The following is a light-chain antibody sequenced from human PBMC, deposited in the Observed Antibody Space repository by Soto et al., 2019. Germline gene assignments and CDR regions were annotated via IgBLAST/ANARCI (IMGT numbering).Light chain of an antibody. CDR3: AAWDDSLSGPNWV. Sequence: QSVPTQPPSASGTPGQRVTISCSGSSSNIGTNIVNWYQQVPGTAPKLLIYSNNQRPSGVPDRFSGSKSGTSASLAISGLRSEDEADYYCAAWDDSLSGPNWVFGGGTKLTVL. V-gene: IGLV1-47*02. J-gene: IGLJ3*02. CDR1: SSNIGTNI. CDR2: SNN.